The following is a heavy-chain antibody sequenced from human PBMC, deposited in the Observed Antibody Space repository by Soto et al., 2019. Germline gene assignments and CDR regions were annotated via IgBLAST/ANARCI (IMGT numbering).Heavy chain of an antibody. CDR1: GFTFSSYG. CDR2: ISYDGSNK. CDR3: AKDQCSGGSCYLGHDAFDI. J-gene: IGHJ3*02. D-gene: IGHD2-15*01. Sequence: GGSLRLSCAASGFTFSSYGMHWVRQAPGKGLEWVAVISYDGSNKYYADSVKGRFTISRDNSKNTLYLQMNSLRAEDTAVYYCAKDQCSGGSCYLGHDAFDIWGQGTMVTVSS. V-gene: IGHV3-30*18.